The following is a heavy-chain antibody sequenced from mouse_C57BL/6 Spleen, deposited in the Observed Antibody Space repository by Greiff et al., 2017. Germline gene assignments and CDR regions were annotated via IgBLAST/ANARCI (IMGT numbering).Heavy chain of an antibody. CDR3: ARRGDYLYYYAMDY. J-gene: IGHJ4*01. CDR1: GYTFTSYW. D-gene: IGHD2-4*01. CDR2: IDPSDSYT. V-gene: IGHV1-50*01. Sequence: QVQLQQPGAELVKPGASVKLSCKASGYTFTSYWMQWVKQRPGQGLEWIGEIDPSDSYTNYNQKFKGKATLTVYTSSSTAYMQLSSLTSEDSAVYYCARRGDYLYYYAMDYWGQGTSVTVSS.